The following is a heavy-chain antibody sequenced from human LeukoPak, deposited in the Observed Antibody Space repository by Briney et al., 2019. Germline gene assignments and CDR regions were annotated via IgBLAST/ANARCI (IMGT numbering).Heavy chain of an antibody. Sequence: GGSLRLSCAASGFTFSSYAMHWVRQAPGKGLEYVSAISSNGGSTYYANSVKGRFTISRDNSKNTLYLQMGSLRAEDMAVYYCARASHSGSCWYYYYYMDVWGKGTTVTVSS. D-gene: IGHD1-26*01. CDR2: ISSNGGST. V-gene: IGHV3-64*01. CDR1: GFTFSSYA. CDR3: ARASHSGSCWYYYYYMDV. J-gene: IGHJ6*03.